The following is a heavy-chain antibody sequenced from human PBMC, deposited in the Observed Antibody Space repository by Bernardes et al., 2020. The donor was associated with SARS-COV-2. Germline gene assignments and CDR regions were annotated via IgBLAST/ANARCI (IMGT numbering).Heavy chain of an antibody. V-gene: IGHV3-21*01. CDR1: GFTFSSYT. Sequence: GGSLRLSCAASGFTFSSYTVNWVRQAPGKGLEWVSSISSSSTYIKYADSVKGRFTISRDNAKNSVYLQMNSLGAEDTAIYYCARALHDYNYGGPFDYWGQGTLLTVSS. CDR3: ARALHDYNYGGPFDY. CDR2: ISSSSTYI. J-gene: IGHJ4*02. D-gene: IGHD4-4*01.